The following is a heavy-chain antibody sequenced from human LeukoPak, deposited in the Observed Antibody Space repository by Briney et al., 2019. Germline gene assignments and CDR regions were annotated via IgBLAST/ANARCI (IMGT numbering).Heavy chain of an antibody. CDR2: ISWNSGSI. J-gene: IGHJ5*02. CDR3: AKDMWSSGWNNWFDP. D-gene: IGHD6-19*01. Sequence: GRSLRLSCAASGFTFDDYAMHWVPQAPGKGLEWVSGISWNSGSIGYADSVKGRFTISRDNAKNSLYLQMNSLRAEDTALYYCAKDMWSSGWNNWFDPWGQGTLVTVSS. V-gene: IGHV3-9*01. CDR1: GFTFDDYA.